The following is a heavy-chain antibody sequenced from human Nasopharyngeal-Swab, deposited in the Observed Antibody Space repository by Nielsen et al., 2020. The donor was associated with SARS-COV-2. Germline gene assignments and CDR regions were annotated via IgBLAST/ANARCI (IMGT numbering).Heavy chain of an antibody. CDR1: GGSINSYY. J-gene: IGHJ4*02. Sequence: SETLSLTCSVSGGSINSYYWSWIRQPPGKSLEWIGYISYTGSTNYNPSLKSRITISVDTSKNQLSLKVTSVTAADTAVYYCAREGRGGHDYLDYWGQGTLVTVSS. CDR2: ISYTGST. V-gene: IGHV4-59*01. CDR3: AREGRGGHDYLDY. D-gene: IGHD5-12*01.